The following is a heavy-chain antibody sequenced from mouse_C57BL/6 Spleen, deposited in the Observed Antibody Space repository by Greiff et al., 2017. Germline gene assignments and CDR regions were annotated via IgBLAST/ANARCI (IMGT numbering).Heavy chain of an antibody. CDR3: ASGDSSGP. D-gene: IGHD3-2*02. CDR1: GYTFTSYG. CDR2: IYPRSGNT. J-gene: IGHJ2*01. Sequence: QVQLQQSGAELARPGPSVKLSYKASGYTFTSYGISWVKQSPGQGLEWIGAIYPRSGNTYYNEKFKGKATLTADKSSSTAYMELRSLTSEDSAVYFCASGDSSGPWGQGTTLTVSS. V-gene: IGHV1-81*01.